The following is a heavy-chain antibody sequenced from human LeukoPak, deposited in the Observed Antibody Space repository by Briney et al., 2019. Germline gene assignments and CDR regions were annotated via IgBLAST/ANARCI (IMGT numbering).Heavy chain of an antibody. CDR2: IRYDGSNK. CDR1: GFTFSSYG. CDR3: AKDFIENPYYYDSSGYPFGY. D-gene: IGHD3-22*01. V-gene: IGHV3-30*02. Sequence: PGGSLRLSCAAFGFTFSSYGMHWVRQAPGKGLEWVAFIRYDGSNKYYADSVKGRFTISRDNSKNTLYLQMNSLRAEDTAVYYCAKDFIENPYYYDSSGYPFGYWGQGTLVTVSS. J-gene: IGHJ4*02.